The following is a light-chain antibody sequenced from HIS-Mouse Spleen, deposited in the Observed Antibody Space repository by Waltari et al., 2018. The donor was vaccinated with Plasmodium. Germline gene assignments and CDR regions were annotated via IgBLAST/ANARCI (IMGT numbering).Light chain of an antibody. CDR2: EGS. V-gene: IGLV2-23*01. J-gene: IGLJ2*01. Sequence: QSALTQPASVSGSPGQSITISCTGTSTDFGRYNLVSWYQQHPGKAPKLMIYEGSKRPSGVSNRFSGSKSGNTASLTISGLQAEDEADYYCCSYAGSRVFGGGTKLTVL. CDR1: STDFGRYNL. CDR3: CSYAGSRV.